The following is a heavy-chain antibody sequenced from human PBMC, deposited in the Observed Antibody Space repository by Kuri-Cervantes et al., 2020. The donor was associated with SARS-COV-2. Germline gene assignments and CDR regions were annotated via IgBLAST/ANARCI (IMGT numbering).Heavy chain of an antibody. CDR1: GFTFRSYW. CDR3: VCDTNRVKVY. V-gene: IGHV3-7*02. J-gene: IGHJ4*02. D-gene: IGHD5-18*01. CDR2: INQDGSAT. Sequence: GGSLRLSCAVSGFTFRSYWMSWVRQAPGKGLEYVANINQDGSATYYVDSVKGRFTISRDNTESSLSLQMNSLTAEDTAVYYCVCDTNRVKVYWGQGTLVTVSS.